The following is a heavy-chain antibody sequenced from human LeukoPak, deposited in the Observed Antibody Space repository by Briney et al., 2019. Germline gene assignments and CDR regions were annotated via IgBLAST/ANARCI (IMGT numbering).Heavy chain of an antibody. CDR1: GGSISSYY. CDR3: AKIPFYYDILTGYYPYWFDP. V-gene: IGHV4-59*01. J-gene: IGHJ5*02. D-gene: IGHD3-9*01. Sequence: SETLSLTCTVSGGSISSYYWSWIRQPPGKGLEWIGYIYYSGSTNHNPSLKSRVTISVDTSKNQFSLKLSSVTVADTAVYSCAKIPFYYDILTGYYPYWFDPWGQGTLVTVSS. CDR2: IYYSGST.